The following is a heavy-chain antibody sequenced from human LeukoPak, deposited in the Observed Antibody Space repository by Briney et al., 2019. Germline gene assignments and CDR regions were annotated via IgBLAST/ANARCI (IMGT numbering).Heavy chain of an antibody. CDR3: TSSTMVRGVTIYWYFDL. D-gene: IGHD3-10*01. Sequence: GGSLRLSCAASGFTFSNAWMSWVRQAPGKGLEWVGRIKSKTDGGTTDYAAPVKGRFTISRDDSKNTLYLQMNSLKTEDTAVYYWTSSTMVRGVTIYWYFDLWGRGTLVTVSS. CDR2: IKSKTDGGTT. V-gene: IGHV3-15*01. J-gene: IGHJ2*01. CDR1: GFTFSNAW.